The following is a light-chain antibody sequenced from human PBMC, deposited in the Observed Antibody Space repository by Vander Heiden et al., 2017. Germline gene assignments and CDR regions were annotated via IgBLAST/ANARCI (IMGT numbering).Light chain of an antibody. V-gene: IGKV3-20*01. Sequence: EIVLTQSPCPLSLSPGARATLSCRTSQSVSSSYLAWYQQKPGQDPSLLIFGASSSATGIPDRFSGSGSGTDVTLTISRLEPEEFAVYYCQQYGSSPPITFGQGTRLEIK. CDR1: QSVSSSY. CDR3: QQYGSSPPIT. CDR2: GAS. J-gene: IGKJ5*01.